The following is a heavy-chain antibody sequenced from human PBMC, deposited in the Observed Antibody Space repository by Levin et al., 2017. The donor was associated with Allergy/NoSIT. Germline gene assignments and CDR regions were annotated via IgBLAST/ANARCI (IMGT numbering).Heavy chain of an antibody. D-gene: IGHD6-19*01. J-gene: IGHJ4*02. CDR3: AKDAIRGSDQPYYFDY. V-gene: IGHV3-23*01. Sequence: GESLKISCAASGFTFNNYAMSWVRQAPGKGLEWVSAIINSGVGTYYADSVKGRFTISRDNSKNTMCLQMNSLRAEDTAVYFCAKDAIRGSDQPYYFDYWGQGTLVTASS. CDR1: GFTFNNYA. CDR2: IINSGVGT.